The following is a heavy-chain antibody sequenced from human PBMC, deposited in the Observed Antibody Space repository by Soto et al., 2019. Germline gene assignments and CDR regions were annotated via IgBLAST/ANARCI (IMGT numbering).Heavy chain of an antibody. CDR2: ISPHNGNT. V-gene: IGHV1-18*01. CDR3: ARDTGNSFDY. J-gene: IGHJ4*02. CDR1: GYTFNTYF. Sequence: HVQLVQSDGELKKPGASVKVSCNTSGYTFNTYFITWVRQAPGQGLEWMGWISPHNGNTNYAEKFQGRVTMTADTITKTAYMELRNLRIDDTAVYYCARDTGNSFDYWGQGTPVTVSS.